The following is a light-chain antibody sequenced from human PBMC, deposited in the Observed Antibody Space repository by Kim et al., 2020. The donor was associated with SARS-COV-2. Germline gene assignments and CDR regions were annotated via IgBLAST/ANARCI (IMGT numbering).Light chain of an antibody. CDR2: GKN. J-gene: IGLJ2*01. V-gene: IGLV3-19*01. CDR3: NCRDSSGNHVV. Sequence: FGQTVRCTCQGESLRIYYASWYQQKPGQAPVLVIYGKNNRPSGIPDRFSGSSSGNTASLTITRAQAEDEADYYCNCRDSSGNHVVFGGGTKLTVL. CDR1: SLRIYY.